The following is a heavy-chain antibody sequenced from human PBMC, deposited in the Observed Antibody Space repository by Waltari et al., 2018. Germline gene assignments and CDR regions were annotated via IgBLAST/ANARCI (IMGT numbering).Heavy chain of an antibody. CDR2: INSDGSST. Sequence: EVQLVESGGGLVQPGGSLRLSCAASGFPFSSHWMYWVGQTPGKGLVWVSGINSDGSSTSYADSVKGRVTISRDNAKNTLYLQMNSLRAEDTAVYYCVRDSSGTYWGQGTQVTVSS. V-gene: IGHV3-74*01. J-gene: IGHJ4*02. CDR3: VRDSSGTY. D-gene: IGHD3-22*01. CDR1: GFPFSSHW.